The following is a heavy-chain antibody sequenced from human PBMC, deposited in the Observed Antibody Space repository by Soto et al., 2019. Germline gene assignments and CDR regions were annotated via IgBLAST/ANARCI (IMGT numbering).Heavy chain of an antibody. CDR2: ISYDGSNK. CDR3: AKDRSPYYYYGMDV. J-gene: IGHJ6*02. Sequence: QVQLVESGGGVVQPGRSLRLSCAASGFTFSSYCMHWVRQAPGKGLEWVAVISYDGSNKYYADSVKGRFTISRDNSKDTLYLQMNSLRAEDTAVYYCAKDRSPYYYYGMDVWGQGTTVTVSS. CDR1: GFTFSSYC. V-gene: IGHV3-30*18.